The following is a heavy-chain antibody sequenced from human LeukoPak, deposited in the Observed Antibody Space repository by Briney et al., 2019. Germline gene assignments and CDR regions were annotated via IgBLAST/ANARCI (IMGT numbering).Heavy chain of an antibody. CDR3: VRYGRRANDQPFDV. V-gene: IGHV3-7*01. CDR1: VFIFSKYW. Sequence: QPGGSLRLSCEASVFIFSKYWMSWVRHAPGEGGEWVGNIKEDASATNSVDSVKGRFTISRENAKKSLFLEMNSLRDEDTAVYYCVRYGRRANDQPFDVWGQGTMVTVSS. D-gene: IGHD1-1*01. CDR2: IKEDASAT. J-gene: IGHJ3*01.